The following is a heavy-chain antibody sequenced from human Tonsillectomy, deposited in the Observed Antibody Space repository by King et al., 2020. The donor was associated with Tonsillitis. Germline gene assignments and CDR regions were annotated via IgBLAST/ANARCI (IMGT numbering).Heavy chain of an antibody. CDR1: GYTFTSYR. V-gene: IGHV5-51*01. CDR2: IYPGDSDT. Sequence: QLVESGAVVKKPGESLKISCKGSGYTFTSYRIGRVRQMPGKGLEWMGNIYPGDSDTRYSPSFQGQVTISAAKSISTAYLQWSSLKASDTAMYYCARQMDYYGRSGYYPHWFDPWGQGTLVTVSS. J-gene: IGHJ5*02. CDR3: ARQMDYYGRSGYYPHWFDP. D-gene: IGHD3-22*01.